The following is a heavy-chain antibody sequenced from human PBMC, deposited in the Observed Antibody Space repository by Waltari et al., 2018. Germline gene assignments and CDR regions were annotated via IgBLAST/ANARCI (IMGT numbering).Heavy chain of an antibody. D-gene: IGHD5-12*01. J-gene: IGHJ5*02. CDR3: ARDDYSGYAIGWFDP. V-gene: IGHV3-21*01. CDR2: ISSSSSYI. CDR1: GFTFSSYS. Sequence: EVQLVESGGGLVKPGGSLRLSCAASGFTFSSYSMNWFRQAPGKGLEWVSSISSSSSYIYYADSVKGRFTISRDNAKNSLYLQMNSLRAEDTAVYYCARDDYSGYAIGWFDPWGQGTLVTVSS.